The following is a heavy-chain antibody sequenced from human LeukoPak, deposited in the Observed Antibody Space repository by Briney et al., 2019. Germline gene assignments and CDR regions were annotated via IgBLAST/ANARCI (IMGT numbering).Heavy chain of an antibody. V-gene: IGHV1-69*13. CDR3: ARGHRLEMATGIW. CDR2: IIPIFGTA. J-gene: IGHJ4*02. D-gene: IGHD5-24*01. CDR1: GYTFTSYG. Sequence: ASVKVPCKASGYTFTSYGISWVRQAPGQGLEWMGGIIPIFGTANYAQKFQGRVTITADESTSTAYMELSSLRSEDTAVYYCARGHRLEMATGIWWGQGTLVTVSS.